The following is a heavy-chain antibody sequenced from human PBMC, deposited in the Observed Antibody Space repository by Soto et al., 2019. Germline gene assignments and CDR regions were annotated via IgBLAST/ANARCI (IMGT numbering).Heavy chain of an antibody. CDR3: AREMWTRSGPQNFFDY. CDR2: ISPSSGYT. D-gene: IGHD6-25*01. J-gene: IGHJ4*02. Sequence: ASVKVSCKASGYSFTNYGFCWVRQVPGQGLEWMGYISPSSGYTTYAPNLQERVIMTTDSSTTTVYMELRSLTSDDTAVYYCAREMWTRSGPQNFFDYWGQGSLVTVSS. CDR1: GYSFTNYG. V-gene: IGHV1-18*01.